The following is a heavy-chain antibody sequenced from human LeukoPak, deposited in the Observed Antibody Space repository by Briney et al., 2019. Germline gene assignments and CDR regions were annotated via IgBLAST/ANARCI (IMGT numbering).Heavy chain of an antibody. CDR3: ARDTFLVLQWLGTSDN. D-gene: IGHD3-10*01. CDR2: INPNSGGT. V-gene: IGHV1-2*02. CDR1: GYTFTGYY. J-gene: IGHJ4*02. Sequence: GASVKVSCKASGYTFTGYYMHWVRQAPGQGLEWMGWINPNSGGTNYAQKFQGRVTMTRDTSISTAYMELSSLRSDDTAVYYCARDTFLVLQWLGTSDNWGQGTLVTVSS.